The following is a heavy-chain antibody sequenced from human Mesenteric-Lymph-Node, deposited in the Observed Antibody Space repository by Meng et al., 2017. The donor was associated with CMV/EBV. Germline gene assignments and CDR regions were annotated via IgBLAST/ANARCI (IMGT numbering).Heavy chain of an antibody. V-gene: IGHV3-30*02. J-gene: IGHJ4*02. CDR3: ARDPGYCSSTSCSWGADY. Sequence: GESLKISCAASGFTFTTYGMHWVRQAPGKGLEWVAYMGIVESSKYYSDSVKGRFTISRDNSENTLYLQMNSLRAEDTAVYYCARDPGYCSSTSCSWGADYWGQGTLVTVSS. CDR1: GFTFTTYG. CDR2: MGIVESSK. D-gene: IGHD2-2*01.